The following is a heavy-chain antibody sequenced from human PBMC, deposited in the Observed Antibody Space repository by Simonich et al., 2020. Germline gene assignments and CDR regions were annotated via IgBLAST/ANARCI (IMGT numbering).Heavy chain of an antibody. Sequence: EVQLVESGGGLVQPGGSLRLSCAASGFTFSSYEMNWVRQAPGKGLEWVSYIGSSGSTIYYANSGKGRFTISRDNAKNSLYLQMNSLRAEDTAVYYCARHYYGDYYFDYWGQGTLVTVSS. J-gene: IGHJ4*02. CDR3: ARHYYGDYYFDY. D-gene: IGHD4-17*01. V-gene: IGHV3-48*03. CDR2: IGSSGSTI. CDR1: GFTFSSYE.